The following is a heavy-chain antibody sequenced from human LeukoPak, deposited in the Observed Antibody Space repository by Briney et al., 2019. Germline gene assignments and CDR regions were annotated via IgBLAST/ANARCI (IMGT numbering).Heavy chain of an antibody. CDR3: ARGSSGAIRTYFDY. CDR2: IYHSGST. V-gene: IGHV4-38-2*02. J-gene: IGHJ4*02. D-gene: IGHD2-21*01. CDR1: GYSISSGYY. Sequence: NPSETLSLTCTVSGYSISSGYYWGWIRQPLGKGLEWIGSIYHSGSTYYNPSLKSRVTISVDTSKNQFSLKLSSVTAADTAVYYCARGSSGAIRTYFDYWGQGTLVTVSS.